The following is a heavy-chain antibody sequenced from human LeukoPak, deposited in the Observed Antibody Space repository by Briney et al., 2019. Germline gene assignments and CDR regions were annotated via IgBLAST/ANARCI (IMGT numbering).Heavy chain of an antibody. CDR2: ISAYNGNT. Sequence: ASVKVSCKASGYTFTSYGISWVRQAPGQGLEWMGWISAYNGNTNYAQKLQGRVTMTTDTATSTAYMELRSLRSDDTAVYYCGGSYYGDAFDIWGQGTMVTVSS. D-gene: IGHD1-26*01. V-gene: IGHV1-18*01. CDR3: GGSYYGDAFDI. CDR1: GYTFTSYG. J-gene: IGHJ3*02.